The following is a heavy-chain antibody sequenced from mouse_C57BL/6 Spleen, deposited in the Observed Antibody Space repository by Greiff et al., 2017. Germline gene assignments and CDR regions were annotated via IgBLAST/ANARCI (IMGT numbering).Heavy chain of an antibody. V-gene: IGHV5-6*01. CDR3: ARQDYSNYEDYAMDY. J-gene: IGHJ4*01. Sequence: QVESGGDLVKPGGSLKLSCAASGFTFSSYGMSWVRQTPDKRLEWVATISSGGSYTYYPDSVKGRFTISRDNAKNTLYLQMSSLKSEDTAMYYCARQDYSNYEDYAMDYWGQGTSVTVSS. CDR2: ISSGGSYT. CDR1: GFTFSSYG. D-gene: IGHD2-5*01.